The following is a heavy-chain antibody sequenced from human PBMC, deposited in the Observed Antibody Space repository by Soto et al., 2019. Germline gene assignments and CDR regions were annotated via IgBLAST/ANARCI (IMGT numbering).Heavy chain of an antibody. Sequence: PGGSLRLSCAVSGFPLEKYGMNWVRQPPGKGLEWIGYIYYSGYTSYNPSLKSRVTISVDTSKNQFSLKLNSVTAADTAVYYCARCFSGNYPSRPEEQYYFDSWGQGTLVTVSS. CDR2: IYYSGYT. CDR1: GFPLEKYG. V-gene: IGHV4-59*01. D-gene: IGHD1-26*01. J-gene: IGHJ4*02. CDR3: ARCFSGNYPSRPEEQYYFDS.